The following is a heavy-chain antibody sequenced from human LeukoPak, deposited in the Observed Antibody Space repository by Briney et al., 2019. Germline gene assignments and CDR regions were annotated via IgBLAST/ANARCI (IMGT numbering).Heavy chain of an antibody. CDR3: VRDVHYYNTTDPKYHLGY. J-gene: IGHJ4*02. Sequence: GGSLRLSCAASGFTFSDYSMTWIRQSPEKGLEWDAQISSGGSPMYYVDSGEGRFTVSRDNARNSLYLEVHSLRAEDTAVYYCVRDVHYYNTTDPKYHLGYWGQGTLVTVSS. CDR1: GFTFSDYS. V-gene: IGHV3-11*04. D-gene: IGHD3-22*01. CDR2: ISSGGSPM.